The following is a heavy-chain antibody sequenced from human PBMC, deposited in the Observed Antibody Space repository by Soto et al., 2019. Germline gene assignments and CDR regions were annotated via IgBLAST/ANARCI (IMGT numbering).Heavy chain of an antibody. Sequence: SSVKVSCKASGYTFTSYDINWVRQATGQGLEWVGWMNPNSGNTGYAQKFQGRVTMTRNTSISTAHMELSSLSSEDTAVYDCAREGTYYYVSGSLRVSNWFASWGQGTLVTLSS. V-gene: IGHV1-8*01. CDR2: MNPNSGNT. D-gene: IGHD3-10*01. J-gene: IGHJ5*01. CDR3: AREGTYYYVSGSLRVSNWFAS. CDR1: GYTFTSYD.